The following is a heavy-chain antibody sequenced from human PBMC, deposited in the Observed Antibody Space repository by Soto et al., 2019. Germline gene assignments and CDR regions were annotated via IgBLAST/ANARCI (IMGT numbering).Heavy chain of an antibody. CDR1: GFTFSSYG. D-gene: IGHD3-10*01. J-gene: IGHJ6*02. CDR3: ARDTARDKVRIYYGKDV. Sequence: QVQLVESGGGVVQPGRSLRLSCAASGFTFSSYGMHWVRQAPGKGLEWVAVIWYDGSNKYYADSVKGRFTISRDNSKNTLYLQMNSLSAEDTAVYYCARDTARDKVRIYYGKDVWGQGTTVTVSS. CDR2: IWYDGSNK. V-gene: IGHV3-33*01.